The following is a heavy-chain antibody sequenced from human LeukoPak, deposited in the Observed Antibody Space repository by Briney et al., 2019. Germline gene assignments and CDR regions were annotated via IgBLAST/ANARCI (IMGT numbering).Heavy chain of an antibody. J-gene: IGHJ4*02. V-gene: IGHV4-59*01. Sequence: SETLSLTCTVSGVSISNYYWSWIRQPPGKGLEWIAYIYYSGSTNYNPSLKSRVTIPGDTSKNQFSLKLRSVTAADTAVYYCARCSDGATNFDYWGQGTLVTVSS. CDR3: ARCSDGATNFDY. CDR2: IYYSGST. D-gene: IGHD5-24*01. CDR1: GVSISNYY.